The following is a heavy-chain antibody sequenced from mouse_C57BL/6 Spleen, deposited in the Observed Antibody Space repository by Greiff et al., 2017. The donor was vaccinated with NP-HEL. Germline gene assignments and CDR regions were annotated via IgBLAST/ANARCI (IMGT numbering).Heavy chain of an antibody. CDR3: ARSGYYGSSDAY. J-gene: IGHJ3*01. Sequence: QVQLQQPGAELVKPGASVKLSCKASGYTFTSYWMQWVKQRPGQGLEWIGEIDPSDSYTNYNQKFKGKATLTVDTSSSTAYMQLSSLTSEDSAVYYCARSGYYGSSDAYWGQGTLVTVSA. V-gene: IGHV1-50*01. CDR2: IDPSDSYT. D-gene: IGHD1-1*01. CDR1: GYTFTSYW.